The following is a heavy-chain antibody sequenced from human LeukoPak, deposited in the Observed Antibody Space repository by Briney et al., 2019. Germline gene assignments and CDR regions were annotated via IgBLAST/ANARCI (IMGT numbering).Heavy chain of an antibody. J-gene: IGHJ4*02. V-gene: IGHV4-39*01. CDR2: IYYSGST. Sequence: SETLSLTCTVSGDSISSSSYYWGWIRQPPGRGLEWIGSIYYSGSTYYNPSLKSRVTISVDTSKNQFSLKLSSVTAADTAVYYCARYVDTAMAYYFDYWGQGTLVTVSS. CDR3: ARYVDTAMAYYFDY. CDR1: GDSISSSSYY. D-gene: IGHD5-18*01.